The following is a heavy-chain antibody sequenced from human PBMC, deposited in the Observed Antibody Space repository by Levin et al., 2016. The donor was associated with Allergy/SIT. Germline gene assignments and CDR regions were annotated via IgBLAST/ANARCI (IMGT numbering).Heavy chain of an antibody. CDR3: ARGPDSLVATAGRSYYYGMDV. V-gene: IGHV4-34*01. CDR1: GGSFSGYY. J-gene: IGHJ6*02. CDR2: INHSGST. Sequence: GSLRLSCAVYGGSFSGYYWSWIRQPPGKGLEWIGEINHSGSTNYNPSLKSRVTISVDTSKNQFSLKLSSVTAADTAVYYCARGPDSLVATAGRSYYYGMDVWGQGTTVTVSS. D-gene: IGHD5-12*01.